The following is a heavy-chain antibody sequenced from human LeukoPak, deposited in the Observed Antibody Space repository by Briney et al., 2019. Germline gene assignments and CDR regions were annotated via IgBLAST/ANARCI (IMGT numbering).Heavy chain of an antibody. CDR2: ISSSSSYI. J-gene: IGHJ5*02. D-gene: IGHD2-2*01. Sequence: GGSLRLSCAASGFTFSSYSMNWVRQAPGKGLEWVSSISSSSSYIYYADSVKGRFTTSRDNAKNSLYLQMNSLRAEDTAVYYCARGRIGYCSSTSCPNWFDPWGQGTLVTVSS. CDR3: ARGRIGYCSSTSCPNWFDP. CDR1: GFTFSSYS. V-gene: IGHV3-21*01.